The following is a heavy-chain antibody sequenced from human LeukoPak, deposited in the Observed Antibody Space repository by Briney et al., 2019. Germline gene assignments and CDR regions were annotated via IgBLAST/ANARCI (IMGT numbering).Heavy chain of an antibody. Sequence: GGSLRLSCAASGFTFSSYSMNWARQAPGKGLEWVSYISYSSSTIYYADSVKGRFTISRDNGKNSLYLQMNSLRAEDTAVYYCARDGVAGGFDYWGQGILVTVSS. CDR2: ISYSSSTI. CDR1: GFTFSSYS. V-gene: IGHV3-48*01. CDR3: ARDGVAGGFDY. D-gene: IGHD6-19*01. J-gene: IGHJ4*02.